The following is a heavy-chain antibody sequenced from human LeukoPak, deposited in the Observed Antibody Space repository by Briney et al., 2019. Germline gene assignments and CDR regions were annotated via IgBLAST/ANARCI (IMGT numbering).Heavy chain of an antibody. D-gene: IGHD7-27*01. CDR1: GFTFSSYG. J-gene: IGHJ4*02. Sequence: PGGSLRLSCAASGFTFSSYGMHWVRQAPGKGLEWVAVISYDGSNKYYADSVKGRFTISRDNSKNTLYLQMNSLRAKDTAVYYCAKDPWGPVGGNYFDYWGQGTLVTISS. V-gene: IGHV3-30*18. CDR2: ISYDGSNK. CDR3: AKDPWGPVGGNYFDY.